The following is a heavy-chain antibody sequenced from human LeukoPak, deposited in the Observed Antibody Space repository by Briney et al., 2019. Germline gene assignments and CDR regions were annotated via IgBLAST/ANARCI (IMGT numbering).Heavy chain of an antibody. CDR1: GYTFTSYD. V-gene: IGHV1-8*01. CDR2: MSPTSGNT. J-gene: IGHJ3*02. Sequence: GASVKVSCKASGYTFTSYDINWVRQPAGEGLEWMGWMSPTSGNTGYAQKFQGRVTMTRNTSISTAYMELSSLRSEDTAVYYCVGARGDYGDFYAFDIWGQGTMVTVSS. CDR3: VGARGDYGDFYAFDI. D-gene: IGHD4-17*01.